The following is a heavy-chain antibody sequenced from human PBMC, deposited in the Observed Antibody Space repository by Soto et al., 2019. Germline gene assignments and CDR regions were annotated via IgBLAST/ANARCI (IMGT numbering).Heavy chain of an antibody. Sequence: ASVKVSCKASGYTFTSYGISWVRQAPGQGLEWMGWINACNGNTKYAQELQGRVTMTRDTSTSTAYMELSSLRSEDTAVYYCARGSRPGYSYGPTSLHFDYWGQGTLVTVSS. D-gene: IGHD5-18*01. CDR2: INACNGNT. CDR3: ARGSRPGYSYGPTSLHFDY. CDR1: GYTFTSYG. V-gene: IGHV1-18*01. J-gene: IGHJ4*02.